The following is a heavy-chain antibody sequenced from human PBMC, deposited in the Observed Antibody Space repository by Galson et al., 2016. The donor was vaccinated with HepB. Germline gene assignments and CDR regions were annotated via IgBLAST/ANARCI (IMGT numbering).Heavy chain of an antibody. Sequence: SLRLSCAASGFTFSTYGMHWVRQAPGKGLEWVALISYDGSSKYYADSVKGRFTISRDNSKNTLYLQMNSLRAEDTAVYYCEKDLTAAAGDDAFDIWGQGTMVTVSS. D-gene: IGHD6-13*01. J-gene: IGHJ3*02. V-gene: IGHV3-30*18. CDR2: ISYDGSSK. CDR1: GFTFSTYG. CDR3: EKDLTAAAGDDAFDI.